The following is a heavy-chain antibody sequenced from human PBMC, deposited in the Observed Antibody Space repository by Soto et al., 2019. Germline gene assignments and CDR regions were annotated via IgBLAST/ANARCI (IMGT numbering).Heavy chain of an antibody. CDR1: GGSISSSSYY. J-gene: IGHJ4*02. V-gene: IGHV4-39*01. Sequence: PSETLSLTCTVSGGSISSSSYYWGWIRQPPGKGLEWIGSIYYSGSTYYNPSLKSRVTISVDTSKNQFSLKLSSVTAADTALYYCARTVVYRATSGGFDYWGQGILVNVSS. CDR2: IYYSGST. D-gene: IGHD4-4*01. CDR3: ARTVVYRATSGGFDY.